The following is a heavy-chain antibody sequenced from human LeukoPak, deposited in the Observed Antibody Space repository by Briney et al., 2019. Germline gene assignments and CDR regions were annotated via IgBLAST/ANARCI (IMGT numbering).Heavy chain of an antibody. CDR3: ARGRRDCSGGSCYPEFWFDP. J-gene: IGHJ5*02. D-gene: IGHD2-15*01. Sequence: SETLSLTCTVSGGSISSGGYYWSWIRQHPGKGLEWIGYIYYSGSTYYNPSLKSRVTISVDASKNQFSLKLSSVTAADTAVYYCARGRRDCSGGSCYPEFWFDPWGQGTLVTVSS. CDR2: IYYSGST. V-gene: IGHV4-31*03. CDR1: GGSISSGGYY.